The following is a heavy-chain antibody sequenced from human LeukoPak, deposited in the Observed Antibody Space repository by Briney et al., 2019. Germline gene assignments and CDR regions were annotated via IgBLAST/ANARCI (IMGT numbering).Heavy chain of an antibody. J-gene: IGHJ4*02. CDR3: ARGYRTVDY. CDR1: GGSFRGYY. Sequence: SETLSLTCAVYGGSFRGYYWSWIRQPPGKGLEWIGEINHSGSTNYNPSLKSRVTISVDTSKNQFSLKLSSVTAADTAVYYCARGYRTVDYWGQGTLVTVSS. CDR2: INHSGST. D-gene: IGHD1-1*01. V-gene: IGHV4-34*01.